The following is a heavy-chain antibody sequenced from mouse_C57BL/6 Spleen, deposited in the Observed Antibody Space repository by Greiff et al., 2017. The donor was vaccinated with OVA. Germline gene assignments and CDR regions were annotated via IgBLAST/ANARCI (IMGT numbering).Heavy chain of an antibody. V-gene: IGHV1-7*01. D-gene: IGHD3-2*02. CDR2: INPSSGYT. J-gene: IGHJ2*01. CDR3: ARKKEDSSGYIDY. CDR1: GYTFTSYW. Sequence: QVQLKQSGAELAKPGASVKLSCKASGYTFTSYWMHWVKQRPGQGLEWIGYINPSSGYTKYNQKFKDKATLTADKSSSTVYMQLSSLTYEDSAVYYCARKKEDSSGYIDYWGQGTTLTVSS.